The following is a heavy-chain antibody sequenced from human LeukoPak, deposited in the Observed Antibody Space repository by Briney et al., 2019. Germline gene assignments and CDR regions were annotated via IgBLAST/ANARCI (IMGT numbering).Heavy chain of an antibody. V-gene: IGHV5-51*01. J-gene: IGHJ3*02. D-gene: IGHD5-24*01. CDR1: GYSFTSYW. CDR2: IYPGYSDN. Sequence: GESLKTPCRGSGYSFTSYWIGWVRQMPGKGLEWMGIIYPGYSDNRYSPSFQGQVTISADKSIRTAYLQWSSLKASDTAMYYCARSGRDGYNSDAFDIWGQGTMVTVSS. CDR3: ARSGRDGYNSDAFDI.